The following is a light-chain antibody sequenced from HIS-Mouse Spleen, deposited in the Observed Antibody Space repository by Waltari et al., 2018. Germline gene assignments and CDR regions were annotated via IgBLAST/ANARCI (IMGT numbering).Light chain of an antibody. V-gene: IGLV3-21*03. CDR3: QVWDSSSDHYV. CDR1: DIGSKS. J-gene: IGLJ1*01. CDR2: DDS. Sequence: SYVLTPPPSVSVAPGKPALTTCVGNDIGSKSVHWYQQKPGQAAVLVVYDDSDRPSGIPERFSGSNSGNPATLTISRVEAGDEADYYCQVWDSSSDHYVFGTVTKVTVL.